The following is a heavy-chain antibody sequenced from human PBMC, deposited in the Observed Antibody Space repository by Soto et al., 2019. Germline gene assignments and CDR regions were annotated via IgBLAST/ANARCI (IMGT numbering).Heavy chain of an antibody. D-gene: IGHD7-27*01. V-gene: IGHV3-23*01. CDR3: AHPFGCRVGSCSLAWGYYYYGMEV. Sequence: EGQLLGSGGGLAQPGGSLRLSCAASGFIFSDHAMSWVRQAPGKGLEWVSALSDSGDSTYYADSVKGRFTISRDNPKNSLYLQMTSLRDEATAVYYCAHPFGCRVGSCSLAWGYYYYGMEVWGQGATVIVSS. J-gene: IGHJ6*02. CDR2: LSDSGDST. CDR1: GFIFSDHA.